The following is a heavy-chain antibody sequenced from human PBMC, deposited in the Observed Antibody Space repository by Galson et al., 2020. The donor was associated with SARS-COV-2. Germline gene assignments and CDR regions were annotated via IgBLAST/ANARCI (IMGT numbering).Heavy chain of an antibody. V-gene: IGHV3-33*01. Sequence: GGSLRLSCAASGFTFSDHAMHWVRQDPGKGLERVAQIFSDGSEKYYGDSVRGRFTISRDSSKNTVYLQMNNLRVDDTAVYYCARDGQSSRGWAFDYWGQGTLLTVSS. J-gene: IGHJ4*02. CDR2: IFSDGSEK. D-gene: IGHD6-19*01. CDR1: GFTFSDHA. CDR3: ARDGQSSRGWAFDY.